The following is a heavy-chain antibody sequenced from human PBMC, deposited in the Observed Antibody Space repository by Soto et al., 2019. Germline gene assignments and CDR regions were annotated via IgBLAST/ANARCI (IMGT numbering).Heavy chain of an antibody. CDR2: IDPSDSYT. CDR3: AMGLGLRYFDYGMDV. V-gene: IGHV5-10-1*01. Sequence: PGESLKISCKGSGYSFTSYWISWVRQMPGKGLEWMGRIDPSDSYTNYSPSFQGHVTISADKSISTAYLQWSSLKASDTAMYYCAMGLGLRYFDYGMDVWGQGTTVTVSS. D-gene: IGHD3-9*01. CDR1: GYSFTSYW. J-gene: IGHJ6*02.